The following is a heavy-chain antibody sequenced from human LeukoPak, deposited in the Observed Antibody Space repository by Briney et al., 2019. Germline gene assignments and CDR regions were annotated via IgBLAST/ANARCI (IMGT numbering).Heavy chain of an antibody. CDR3: ARDGSYDSSGYPEMTYYFDY. CDR2: ISYDGSNK. D-gene: IGHD3-22*01. V-gene: IGHV3-30*04. J-gene: IGHJ4*02. CDR1: GFTFSSYA. Sequence: PGGSLRLSCAASGFTFSSYAMHWVRQAPGKGLEWVAVISYDGSNKYYADSVKGRFTISRDNSKNTLYLQMNSLRAEDTAVYYCARDGSYDSSGYPEMTYYFDYWGQGTLVTVSS.